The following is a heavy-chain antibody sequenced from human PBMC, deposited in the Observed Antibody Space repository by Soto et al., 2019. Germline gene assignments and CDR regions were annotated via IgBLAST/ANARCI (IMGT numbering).Heavy chain of an antibody. Sequence: PSETLFLTCAVSGGSISSSNWWSWVRQPPGKGLEWIGDIYLSGSTFYNPSLKSRVTISLDRSKNQFSLKLSSVTAADTAVYFCARDRNYYGMDVWGQGTTVTVSS. CDR2: IYLSGST. J-gene: IGHJ6*02. V-gene: IGHV4-4*02. CDR3: ARDRNYYGMDV. CDR1: GGSISSSNW.